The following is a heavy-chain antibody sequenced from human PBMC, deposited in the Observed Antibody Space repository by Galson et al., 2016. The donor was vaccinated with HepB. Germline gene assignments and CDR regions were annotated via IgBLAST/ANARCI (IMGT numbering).Heavy chain of an antibody. D-gene: IGHD3-9*01. Sequence: SLRLSCAASGFTFSRYETNWVRQAPGKGLEWVSYISSSGTTIYYADSVKGRFTISRDNAKNSLYLQMNSLGAEDTAVYYCAREPVRLDDLLTGPPKNPDYWGQGTLVTVSS. V-gene: IGHV3-48*03. J-gene: IGHJ4*02. CDR3: AREPVRLDDLLTGPPKNPDY. CDR1: GFTFSRYE. CDR2: ISSSGTTI.